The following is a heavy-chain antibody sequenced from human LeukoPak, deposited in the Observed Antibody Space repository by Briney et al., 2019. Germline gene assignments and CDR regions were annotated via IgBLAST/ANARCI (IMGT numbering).Heavy chain of an antibody. J-gene: IGHJ4*02. D-gene: IGHD6-13*01. V-gene: IGHV3-9*01. CDR1: GFTFDDYA. CDR3: AKGPSAAQTGYFDY. CDR2: ISWNSGST. Sequence: GGSLRLSCAASGFTFDDYAMHWVRQAPGKGLEWVSGISWNSGSTGYADSVKGRFTISRDNAKNSLYLQMNSLRAEDTALYYCAKGPSAAQTGYFDYWGQGTLVTVSS.